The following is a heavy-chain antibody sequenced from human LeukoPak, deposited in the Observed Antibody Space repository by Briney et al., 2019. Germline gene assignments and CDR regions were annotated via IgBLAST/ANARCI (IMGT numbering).Heavy chain of an antibody. D-gene: IGHD1-26*01. V-gene: IGHV3-30*18. CDR3: ANSGFDY. Sequence: GGSLRLSCAASGFIFNNYWMNWVRQAPGKGLEWVAVISYDGSNKYYADSVKGRFTISRDNSKNTLYLQMNSLRAEDTAVYYCANSGFDYWGQGTLVTVSS. CDR2: ISYDGSNK. J-gene: IGHJ4*02. CDR1: GFIFNNYW.